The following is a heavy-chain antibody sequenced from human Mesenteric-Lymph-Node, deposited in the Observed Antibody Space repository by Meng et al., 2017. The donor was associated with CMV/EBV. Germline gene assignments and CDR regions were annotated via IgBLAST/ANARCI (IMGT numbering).Heavy chain of an antibody. V-gene: IGHV3-23*01. J-gene: IGHJ4*02. CDR3: AKSQSGLIDH. Sequence: GGSLRLSCAASGFTFSSYAMSWVRQAPGRGLEWVSAITSGGSTYYADSVKGRFTISRDNSKNTLYVQMNSLGAEDTAVYDCAKSQSGLIDHWGQGTLVTVSS. D-gene: IGHD3-16*01. CDR1: GFTFSSYA. CDR2: ITSGGST.